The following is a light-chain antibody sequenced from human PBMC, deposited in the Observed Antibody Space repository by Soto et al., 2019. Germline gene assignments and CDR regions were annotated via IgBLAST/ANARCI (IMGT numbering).Light chain of an antibody. Sequence: SVLTQSPGTLSLSPGERATLSCRASQSVSSIYFAWYQQKPGQAPRLLIYGASSRATGIPDRFSGSGSGTDFTLTISRLEPEDFAVYYCQQYGSSPWTFGQGTKVDIK. V-gene: IGKV3-20*01. J-gene: IGKJ1*01. CDR2: GAS. CDR3: QQYGSSPWT. CDR1: QSVSSIY.